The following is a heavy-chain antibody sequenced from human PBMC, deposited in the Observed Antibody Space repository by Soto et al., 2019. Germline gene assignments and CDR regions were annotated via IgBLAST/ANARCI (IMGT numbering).Heavy chain of an antibody. J-gene: IGHJ4*02. V-gene: IGHV1-2*02. CDR2: INPNNGDT. CDR1: GYTFTGYY. CDR3: ARHSGYDYVFDY. D-gene: IGHD5-12*01. Sequence: QVQLVQSGAEVTKPGASVKVSCKASGYTFTGYYIHWVRQAPGQGLEWMGWINPNNGDTNYARKLQGRVIMTRDTSNSTAYMEMSSLTFDDTAVYYCARHSGYDYVFDYWGQGTLVTVSS.